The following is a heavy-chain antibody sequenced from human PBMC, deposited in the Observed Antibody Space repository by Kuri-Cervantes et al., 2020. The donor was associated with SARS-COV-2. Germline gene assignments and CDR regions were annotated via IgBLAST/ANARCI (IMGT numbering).Heavy chain of an antibody. J-gene: IGHJ6*02. D-gene: IGHD3-10*01. CDR3: ARVPITVTHGGGMDV. Sequence: ASVKVSCTASGYTFTGYYIHWVRQAPGQGLGWMGWINPNSGATDYAQNFQGRITMTRATSISTAFMEFSSLRSDDTAVYYCARVPITVTHGGGMDVWGQGTTVTVSS. CDR2: INPNSGAT. CDR1: GYTFTGYY. V-gene: IGHV1-2*02.